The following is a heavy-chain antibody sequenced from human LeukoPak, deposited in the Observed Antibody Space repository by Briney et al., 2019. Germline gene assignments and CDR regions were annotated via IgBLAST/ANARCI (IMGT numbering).Heavy chain of an antibody. D-gene: IGHD6-13*01. Sequence: PSESLSLTCTLSGGSISSYYWSWIRQPPGKGLEWIGYIYISGSTNYSPSLKSRVTISIDTSKNQFSLKLSSVTAADTAVYYCARGGRAAASAFDIWGQGTMVTVSS. V-gene: IGHV4-4*09. CDR1: GGSISSYY. J-gene: IGHJ3*02. CDR3: ARGGRAAASAFDI. CDR2: IYISGST.